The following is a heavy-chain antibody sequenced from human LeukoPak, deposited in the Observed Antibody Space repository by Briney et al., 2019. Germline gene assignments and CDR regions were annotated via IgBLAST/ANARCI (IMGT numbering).Heavy chain of an antibody. V-gene: IGHV3-23*03. D-gene: IGHD3-22*01. J-gene: IGHJ3*02. CDR3: VRPLPSSGQNADDGLDI. CDR2: IYSGGNT. CDR1: GFTFSSYA. Sequence: GGSLRLSCAASGFTFSSYAMSWVRQAPGKGLEWVSVIYSGGNTYYADSVKGRFTISRHNSENMLYLQMNSLRPEDTAVYYCVRPLPSSGQNADDGLDIWGQGTMVTVSS.